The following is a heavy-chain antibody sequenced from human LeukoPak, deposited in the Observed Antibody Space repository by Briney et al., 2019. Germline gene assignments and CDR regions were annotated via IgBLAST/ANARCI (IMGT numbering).Heavy chain of an antibody. J-gene: IGHJ4*02. Sequence: ASVKVSCKASGYTFTIYDINWVRQATGQGLEWMGWMNPNSGNTGYAQKFQGRVTMTRNTSISTAYMELSSLRSEDTAVYYCARAQSGYGYQLDYWGQGTLVTVSS. CDR2: MNPNSGNT. V-gene: IGHV1-8*01. D-gene: IGHD5-18*01. CDR3: ARAQSGYGYQLDY. CDR1: GYTFTIYD.